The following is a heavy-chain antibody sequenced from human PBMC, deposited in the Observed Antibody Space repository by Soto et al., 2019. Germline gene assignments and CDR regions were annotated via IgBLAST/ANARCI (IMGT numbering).Heavy chain of an antibody. Sequence: SETLSLTCTVSGGSISSGGYYWSWIRQHPGKGLEWIGYIYYSGSTYYNPSLKSRVTISVDTSKNQFSLKLSSVTAADTAVYYCARANPPEVVVTEDYFDYWGQGTLVTVSS. CDR3: ARANPPEVVVTEDYFDY. V-gene: IGHV4-31*03. J-gene: IGHJ4*02. CDR2: IYYSGST. CDR1: GGSISSGGYY. D-gene: IGHD3-22*01.